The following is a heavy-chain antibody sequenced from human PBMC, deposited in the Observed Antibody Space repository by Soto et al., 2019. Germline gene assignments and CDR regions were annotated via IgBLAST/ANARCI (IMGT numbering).Heavy chain of an antibody. Sequence: GGSLRLSCAASGFTFSSYWMSWVRQAPGKGLEWVANIKQDGSEKYYVDSVKGRFTISRDNAKNSLYLQMNSLRAEDTAVYYCARDYDILTGYYPGAFDIWGQGTMVTVSS. V-gene: IGHV3-7*01. CDR2: IKQDGSEK. J-gene: IGHJ3*02. CDR3: ARDYDILTGYYPGAFDI. D-gene: IGHD3-9*01. CDR1: GFTFSSYW.